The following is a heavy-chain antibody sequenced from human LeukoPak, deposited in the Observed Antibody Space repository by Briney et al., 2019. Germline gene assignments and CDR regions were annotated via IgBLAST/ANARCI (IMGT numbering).Heavy chain of an antibody. CDR3: AKLAGRTNYYMDV. J-gene: IGHJ6*03. V-gene: IGHV3-23*01. CDR1: GFTFSNFA. Sequence: PGGSPRLSCAASGFTFSNFAMTWVRQAPGKGLECVSVISASGGNTYYADSVKGRFTISRDNSRNTLYLQMNSLRAEDTAVYYCAKLAGRTNYYMDVWGKGTTVTVSS. CDR2: ISASGGNT. D-gene: IGHD1/OR15-1a*01.